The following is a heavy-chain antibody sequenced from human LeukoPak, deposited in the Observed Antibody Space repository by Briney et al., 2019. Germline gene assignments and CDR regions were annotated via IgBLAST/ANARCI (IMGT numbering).Heavy chain of an antibody. D-gene: IGHD2-21*02. CDR1: GGSISSGGYY. J-gene: IGHJ6*02. CDR2: IYYSGST. CDR3: ARAPCGGDCSYYYYYGMDV. V-gene: IGHV4-31*03. Sequence: SQTLSLTCTVSGGSISSGGYYWSWIRQHPGEGLEWIGYIYYSGSTYYNPSLKSRVSISVDTSKHHFSLRLSSVTAADTAVYYCARAPCGGDCSYYYYYGMDVWGQGTTVTVSS.